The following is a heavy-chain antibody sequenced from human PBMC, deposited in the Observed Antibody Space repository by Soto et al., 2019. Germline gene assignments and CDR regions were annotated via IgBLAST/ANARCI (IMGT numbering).Heavy chain of an antibody. J-gene: IGHJ4*02. D-gene: IGHD5-12*01. CDR3: ARLDIVATIGLDDY. Sequence: PGGSLRLSCAASGFTFSSYSMNWVRQAPGKGLEWVSYISSSSSTIYYADSVKGRFTISRDNAKNSLYLQMNSLRAEDTAVYYCARLDIVATIGLDDYWGQGTLVTVSS. V-gene: IGHV3-48*01. CDR1: GFTFSSYS. CDR2: ISSSSSTI.